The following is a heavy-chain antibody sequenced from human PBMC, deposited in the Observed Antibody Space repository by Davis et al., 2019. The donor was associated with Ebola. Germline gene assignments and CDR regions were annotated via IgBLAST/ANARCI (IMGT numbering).Heavy chain of an antibody. D-gene: IGHD1-1*01. J-gene: IGHJ5*02. CDR3: AATAKTSISDSGLGYTYLDP. CDR1: GGSISSYY. CDR2: ISHGGVS. V-gene: IGHV4-34*01. Sequence: SETLSLTCTVSGGSISSYYWSWIRQPPGKGLEWIGKISHGGVSDYNPSLMSRVTILVDTSKNQFSLRMNSVTAADTAVYYCAATAKTSISDSGLGYTYLDPWSQGTLVTVSS.